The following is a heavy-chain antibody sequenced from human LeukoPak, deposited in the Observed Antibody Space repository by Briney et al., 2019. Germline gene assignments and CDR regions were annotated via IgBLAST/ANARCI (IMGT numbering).Heavy chain of an antibody. Sequence: NASETLSLTCTVSGGSISSSSYYWDWIRQPPGKGLEWIGSIYYSGSTYYNPSLKSRVTISVDTSKNQFSLKLSSVTAADTAVYYCARLVASSSWWDYWGQGTLVTVSS. V-gene: IGHV4-39*01. CDR1: GGSISSSSYY. CDR2: IYYSGST. J-gene: IGHJ4*02. CDR3: ARLVASSSWWDY. D-gene: IGHD6-13*01.